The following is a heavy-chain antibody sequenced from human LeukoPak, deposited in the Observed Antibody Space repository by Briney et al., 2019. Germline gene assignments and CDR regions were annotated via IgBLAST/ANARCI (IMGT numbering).Heavy chain of an antibody. J-gene: IGHJ4*02. D-gene: IGHD3-22*01. V-gene: IGHV1-69*13. CDR2: IIPIFGTA. CDR1: GGTFSSYA. CDR3: ARSSYGQNRYYYDSSGQLDY. Sequence: SVKVSCKASGGTFSSYAISWVRQAPGQGLEWMGGIIPIFGTANYAQKFQGRVTITADESTSTAYMELSSLRSEDTAVYYCARSSYGQNRYYYDSSGQLDYWGQGTLVTVSS.